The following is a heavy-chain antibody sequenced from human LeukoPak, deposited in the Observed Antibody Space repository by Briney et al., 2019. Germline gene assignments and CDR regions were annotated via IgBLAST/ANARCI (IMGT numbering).Heavy chain of an antibody. CDR2: ISSSSSYI. Sequence: GGSLRVSCAGSGFMFSSYAMSWVRQAPGKGLEWVSSISSSSSYIYYADSLKGRFTISRDNAKNSVYLQMNSLRAEDTAVYYCAGGLGIAAKELDYWGQGTLVTVSS. CDR1: GFMFSSYA. CDR3: AGGLGIAAKELDY. D-gene: IGHD6-13*01. J-gene: IGHJ4*02. V-gene: IGHV3-21*01.